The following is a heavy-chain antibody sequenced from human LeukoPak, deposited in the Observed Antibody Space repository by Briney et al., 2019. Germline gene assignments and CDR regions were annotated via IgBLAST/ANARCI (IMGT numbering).Heavy chain of an antibody. CDR2: ISAYNGST. D-gene: IGHD3-22*01. V-gene: IGHV1-18*01. J-gene: IGHJ4*02. CDR3: ARGRGYYEEEVGY. Sequence: ASVKVSCKASGYTFTSYGISWVRQAPGQGLEWMGWISAYNGSTSYAQKFQGRVTMTRDTSTSTIYMELSSLRSEDTAVYYCARGRGYYEEEVGYWGQGTLVTVSS. CDR1: GYTFTSYG.